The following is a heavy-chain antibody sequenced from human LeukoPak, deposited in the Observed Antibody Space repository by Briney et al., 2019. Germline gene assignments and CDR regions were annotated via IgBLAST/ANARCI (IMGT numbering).Heavy chain of an antibody. J-gene: IGHJ6*02. V-gene: IGHV4-39*02. CDR3: ARLFTRAWEYRYGMDV. CDR2: IYIDGIT. CDR1: GGSIRTDGSY. D-gene: IGHD1-26*01. Sequence: SETLSLTCTVSGGSIRTDGSYWAWIRQPPGKGLEWIGSIYIDGITHYNSSLQSRVTLSIDTSKNHFSLRLTSVTAADTAVFYCARLFTRAWEYRYGMDVWGQGTAVAVSS.